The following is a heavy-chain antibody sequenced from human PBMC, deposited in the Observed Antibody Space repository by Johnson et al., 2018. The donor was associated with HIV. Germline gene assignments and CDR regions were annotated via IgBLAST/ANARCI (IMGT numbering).Heavy chain of an antibody. D-gene: IGHD1-26*01. J-gene: IGHJ3*02. V-gene: IGHV3-30-3*01. CDR1: GFTFSSYA. CDR3: ARSGSYGPDAFDI. Sequence: QVQVLESGGGLVQPGGSLRLSCAASGFTFSSYAMHWVRQAPGKGLEWVAVISYVGSNKYYADSVKGRFTISRDNSKNTLYLQMNSLRAEETAVYYCARSGSYGPDAFDIWGQGTMVTVSS. CDR2: ISYVGSNK.